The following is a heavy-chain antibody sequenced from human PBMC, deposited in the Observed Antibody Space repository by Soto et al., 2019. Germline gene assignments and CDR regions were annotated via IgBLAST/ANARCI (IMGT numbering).Heavy chain of an antibody. CDR3: ARDPSPYYDSSGYCFDY. D-gene: IGHD3-22*01. CDR2: ISYDGSNK. J-gene: IGHJ4*02. Sequence: PGGSLRLSCAASGFAVNSNYMSWVRQAPGKGLEWVAVISYDGSNKYYADSVKGRFTISRDNSKNTLYLQMNSLRAEDTAVYYCARDPSPYYDSSGYCFDYWGQGTLVTVSS. CDR1: GFAVNSNY. V-gene: IGHV3-30-3*01.